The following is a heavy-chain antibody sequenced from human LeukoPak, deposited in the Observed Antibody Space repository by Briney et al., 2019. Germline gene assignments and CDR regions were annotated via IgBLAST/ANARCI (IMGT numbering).Heavy chain of an antibody. V-gene: IGHV3-66*02. CDR2: IYSGGST. CDR1: GFTVSSNY. Sequence: PGGSLRLSCAASGFTVSSNYMSWVRQAPGKGLEWVSVIYSGGSTYYADSVKGRFTISRDNSKNTLYLQMNSLRAEDTAVYYCAILGAVVVPAAPLRGVWFDPWGQGTLVTVSS. CDR3: AILGAVVVPAAPLRGVWFDP. J-gene: IGHJ5*02. D-gene: IGHD2-2*01.